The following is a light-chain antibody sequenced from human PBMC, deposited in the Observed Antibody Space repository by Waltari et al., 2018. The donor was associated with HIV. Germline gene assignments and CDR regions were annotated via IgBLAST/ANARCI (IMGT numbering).Light chain of an antibody. CDR2: CTS. CDR3: QQSFAPPRT. J-gene: IGKJ1*01. Sequence: DIQVTQSPSSLSASVGHRVPITCRPRLSISTYLNWYQQRPGKAPKRLIYCTSTLQIGVPARFSGSGSGTDFTRTISTLQPEDFATYCCQQSFAPPRTFGHGTKVEV. CDR1: LSISTY. V-gene: IGKV1-39*01.